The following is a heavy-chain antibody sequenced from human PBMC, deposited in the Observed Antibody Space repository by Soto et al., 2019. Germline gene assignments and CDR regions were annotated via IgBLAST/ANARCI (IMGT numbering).Heavy chain of an antibody. Sequence: PGGSLRLSCAASGFTFSSYAMSWVRQAPGKGLEWVSAISGSGGSTCYADSVKGRFTISRDNSKNTLYLRMNSLRAEDTAVYYCAKGTNKQWLVQYNWFDPWGQGTLVTVSS. CDR3: AKGTNKQWLVQYNWFDP. V-gene: IGHV3-23*01. CDR2: ISGSGGST. CDR1: GFTFSSYA. D-gene: IGHD6-19*01. J-gene: IGHJ5*02.